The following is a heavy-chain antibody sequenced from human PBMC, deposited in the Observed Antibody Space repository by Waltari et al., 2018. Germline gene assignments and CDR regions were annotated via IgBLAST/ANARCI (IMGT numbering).Heavy chain of an antibody. J-gene: IGHJ4*02. V-gene: IGHV4-4*02. D-gene: IGHD5-12*01. CDR3: ARDRGRGLYLDS. Sequence: QLQLQESGPGLVKPSGTLSLTCAVSGDSMSYTYWWSWVRQPPGKGLEWIGQVHGSGRTNYNPSFASRVTVSLDTPKNQFSLRVTSATAADTAIYYCARDRGRGLYLDSWGPGTLVAVSP. CDR2: VHGSGRT. CDR1: GDSMSYTYW.